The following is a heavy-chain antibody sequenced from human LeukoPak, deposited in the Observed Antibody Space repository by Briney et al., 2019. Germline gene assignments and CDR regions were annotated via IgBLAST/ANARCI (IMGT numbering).Heavy chain of an antibody. J-gene: IGHJ4*02. Sequence: PGGSLRLSCVASGFPFSSYWMTWVRQAPGKGLEWVANIKQDGSKKSYVDSVKGRFTISRDNAKNSLYLQMNSLRAEDTAVYYCAREPGTDYRKYYFDYWGQGTLVTVSS. CDR2: IKQDGSKK. CDR1: GFPFSSYW. D-gene: IGHD3/OR15-3a*01. V-gene: IGHV3-7*03. CDR3: AREPGTDYRKYYFDY.